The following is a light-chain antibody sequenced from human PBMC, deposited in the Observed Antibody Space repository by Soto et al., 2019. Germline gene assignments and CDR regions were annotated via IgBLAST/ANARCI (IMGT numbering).Light chain of an antibody. CDR2: NAS. V-gene: IGKV3-11*01. CDR3: QQLFMYPPT. Sequence: EIVLTQSPATLSLSPGERATLSCRASQSLSSLLAWYQQKPGQAPRLLIYNASNRATGIPARFSGSGSGTDFTLTISSLEPEDFATYYCQQLFMYPPTFGPGTKVDIK. CDR1: QSLSSL. J-gene: IGKJ3*01.